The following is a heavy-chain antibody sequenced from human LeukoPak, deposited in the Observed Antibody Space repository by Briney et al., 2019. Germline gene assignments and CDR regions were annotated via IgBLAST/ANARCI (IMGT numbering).Heavy chain of an antibody. CDR3: ARRNTGVVAGLDC. CDR1: GYTFTSYD. CDR2: MNPNSGNT. V-gene: IGHV1-8*01. Sequence: ASVKVSCKASGYTFTSYDINWVRQSTGQGLEWMGWMNPNSGNTGYAQKFQGRVTMTRNTSISTAYMELSSLRSDDTAVYYCARRNTGVVAGLDCWGQGTLVTVSS. J-gene: IGHJ4*02. D-gene: IGHD5-18*01.